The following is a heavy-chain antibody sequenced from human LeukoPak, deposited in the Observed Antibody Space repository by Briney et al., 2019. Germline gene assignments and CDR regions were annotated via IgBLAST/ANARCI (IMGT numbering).Heavy chain of an antibody. CDR1: GGTFSSYA. Sequence: SVKVSCKASGGTFSSYAISWVRQAPGQGLEWMGRIIPIFGTANYAQKFQGRVTITTDESTSTAYMELSSLRSEDTAVYYCARDLLGLGLAAAGTENWFDPWGQGTLATVSS. CDR3: ARDLLGLGLAAAGTENWFDP. D-gene: IGHD6-13*01. J-gene: IGHJ5*02. V-gene: IGHV1-69*05. CDR2: IIPIFGTA.